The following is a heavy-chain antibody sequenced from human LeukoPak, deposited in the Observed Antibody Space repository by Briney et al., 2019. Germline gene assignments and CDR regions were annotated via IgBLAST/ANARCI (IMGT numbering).Heavy chain of an antibody. CDR3: ARLRRGYSGYDSIRHYYMDV. D-gene: IGHD5-12*01. V-gene: IGHV4-34*01. Sequence: PSETLSLTCAVYGGSFSGYYWSWIRQPPGKGLEWIGEINHSGSTNYNPSLKSRVTISVDTSKNQFSLKLSSVTAADTAVYYRARLRRGYSGYDSIRHYYMDVWGKGTTVTISS. J-gene: IGHJ6*03. CDR2: INHSGST. CDR1: GGSFSGYY.